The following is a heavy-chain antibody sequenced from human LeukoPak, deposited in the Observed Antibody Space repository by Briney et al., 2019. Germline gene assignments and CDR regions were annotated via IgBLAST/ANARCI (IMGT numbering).Heavy chain of an antibody. J-gene: IGHJ2*01. CDR1: GFTFSNYD. D-gene: IGHD4-17*01. CDR2: IDTAGDT. CDR3: ARTTVTSGPYWYFDL. Sequence: PGGSLRLSCAASGFTFSNYDMHWARQATGKGLEWVSAIDTAGDTYYPGSVKGRFTISRENAKNSLYLQMNSLRAGDTAVYYCARTTVTSGPYWYFDLWGRGTLVTVSS. V-gene: IGHV3-13*01.